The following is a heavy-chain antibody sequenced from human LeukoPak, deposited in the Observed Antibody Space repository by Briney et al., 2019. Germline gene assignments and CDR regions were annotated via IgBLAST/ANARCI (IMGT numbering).Heavy chain of an antibody. CDR2: INPNSGGT. CDR1: GYSFTGYY. CDR3: ASPGGSPIVVVVAATRGYYYGMDV. D-gene: IGHD2-15*01. Sequence: ASVKVSCKASGYSFTGYYMHWVRQAPGQGLEWMGCINPNSGGTDYAQKFQGRVTITADESTSTAYMELSSLRSEDTAVYYCASPGGSPIVVVVAATRGYYYGMDVWGQGTTVTVSS. V-gene: IGHV1-2*02. J-gene: IGHJ6*02.